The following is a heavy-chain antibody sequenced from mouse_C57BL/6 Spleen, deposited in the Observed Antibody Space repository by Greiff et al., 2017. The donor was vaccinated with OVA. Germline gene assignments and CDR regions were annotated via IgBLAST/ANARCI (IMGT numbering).Heavy chain of an antibody. D-gene: IGHD1-1*01. V-gene: IGHV1-4*01. J-gene: IGHJ4*01. Sequence: QVQLQQSGAELARPGASVKMSCKASGYTFTSYTMHWVKQRPGQGLEWIGDINPSSGYTKYNQKFKDKATLTADKSSSTAYMQLSRLTSEDSAVYYCESGYYYGSSYGALDYWGQGTSVTVSS. CDR2: INPSSGYT. CDR1: GYTFTSYT. CDR3: ESGYYYGSSYGALDY.